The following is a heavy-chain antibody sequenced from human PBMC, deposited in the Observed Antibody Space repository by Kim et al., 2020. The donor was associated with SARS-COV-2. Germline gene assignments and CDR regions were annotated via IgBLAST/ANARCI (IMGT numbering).Heavy chain of an antibody. CDR3: ARDRDVLLWFGELPFDY. V-gene: IGHV3-21*01. Sequence: GGSLRLSCAASGFTFSSYSMNWVRQAPGKGLEWVSSISSSSSYIYYADSVKGRFTISRDNAKNSLYLPMNSLRAEDTAVYYCARDRDVLLWFGELPFDYWGQGTLVTVSS. CDR1: GFTFSSYS. J-gene: IGHJ4*02. CDR2: ISSSSSYI. D-gene: IGHD3-10*01.